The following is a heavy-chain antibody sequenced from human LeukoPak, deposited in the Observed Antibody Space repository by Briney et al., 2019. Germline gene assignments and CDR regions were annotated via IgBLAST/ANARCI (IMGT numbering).Heavy chain of an antibody. D-gene: IGHD6-13*01. CDR1: GSTFSSYN. Sequence: GGSLRLSCAASGSTFSSYNMNWVRQAPGKGLEWVSYISSSSNTIYYADSVKGRFTISRDNAKNSLYLQMNSLRAEDTAVYYCARTAAGLFDYWGQGTLVTVSS. CDR2: ISSSSNTI. V-gene: IGHV3-48*04. J-gene: IGHJ4*02. CDR3: ARTAAGLFDY.